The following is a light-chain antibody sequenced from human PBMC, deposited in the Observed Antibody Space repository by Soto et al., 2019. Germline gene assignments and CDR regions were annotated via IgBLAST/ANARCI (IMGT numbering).Light chain of an antibody. Sequence: QSVLTQPASVSGSPGQSITISCTGTSSDIGTYNLVSWYQHYPGKAPKLMIYEGIKRPSGVSNRFSGSKSGNTAFLTISGLHAEDEADYYCCSYAGSGTDNYVFGSGTKLTVL. CDR3: CSYAGSGTDNYV. CDR1: SSDIGTYNL. V-gene: IGLV2-23*01. CDR2: EGI. J-gene: IGLJ1*01.